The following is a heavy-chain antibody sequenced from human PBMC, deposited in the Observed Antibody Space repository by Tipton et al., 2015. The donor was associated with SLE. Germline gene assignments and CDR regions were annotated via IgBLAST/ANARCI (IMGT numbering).Heavy chain of an antibody. CDR1: GGSISSYY. Sequence: TLSLTCTVSGGSISSYYWSWIRQPPGKGLEWIGYIYTSESTKYNPSLKSRLTISVDTSKNQFSLKLSSVTAADTAVYYCAALDYYGSGSRYWGQGTLVTVSS. V-gene: IGHV4-4*09. J-gene: IGHJ4*02. D-gene: IGHD3-10*01. CDR2: IYTSEST. CDR3: AALDYYGSGSRY.